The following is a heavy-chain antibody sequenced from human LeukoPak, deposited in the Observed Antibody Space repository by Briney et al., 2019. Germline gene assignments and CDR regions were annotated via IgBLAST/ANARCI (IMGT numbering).Heavy chain of an antibody. Sequence: GGSLRLSCAASGFTFSSYAMNWVRQAPGKGLEWVSGISGSGGSTYYADSVKGRFTISRDNSKNTLYLQMNSLRAEDTAVYYCARDSTAMVDYWGQGTLVTVSS. V-gene: IGHV3-23*01. CDR2: ISGSGGST. CDR3: ARDSTAMVDY. CDR1: GFTFSSYA. J-gene: IGHJ4*02. D-gene: IGHD5-18*01.